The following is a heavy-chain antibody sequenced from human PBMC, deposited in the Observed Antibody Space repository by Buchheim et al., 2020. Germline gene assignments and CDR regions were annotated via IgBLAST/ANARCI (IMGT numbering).Heavy chain of an antibody. CDR1: GFTFSSYA. J-gene: IGHJ6*02. CDR2: ISYDGSNK. V-gene: IGHV3-30*04. Sequence: QVQLVESGGGVVQPGRSLRLSCAASGFTFSSYAMHWVRQAPGKGLEWVAVISYDGSNKYYADSVKGRFTISRDNSKNTLYLQMNSLRAEDTAVYYCARDYWNLGYCSSTSCYPGLYSYGMDVWGQGTT. D-gene: IGHD2-2*01. CDR3: ARDYWNLGYCSSTSCYPGLYSYGMDV.